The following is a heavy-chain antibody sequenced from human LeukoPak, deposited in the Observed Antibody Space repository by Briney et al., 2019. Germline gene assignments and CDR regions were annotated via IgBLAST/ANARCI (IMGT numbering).Heavy chain of an antibody. J-gene: IGHJ6*02. CDR1: GFTFGLYA. CDR3: ARDSNDYSNYIIDDV. V-gene: IGHV3-30-3*01. CDR2: ISFDGSNK. Sequence: GGSLRLSCEVSGFTFGLYAMHWVRQAPGKGLEWVAVISFDGSNKYYADSVKGRFTISRDNSKNTLYLQMNSLRAEDTAVYYCARDSNDYSNYIIDDVWGQGTTVTVSS. D-gene: IGHD4-11*01.